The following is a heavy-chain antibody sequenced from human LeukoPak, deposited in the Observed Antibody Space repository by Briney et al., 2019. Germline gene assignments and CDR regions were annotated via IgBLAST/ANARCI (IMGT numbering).Heavy chain of an antibody. CDR3: ARDGYSSSGLDY. Sequence: GGALRLSCAASGFTVSSNYMSWVRQAPGKGLEWVSVIYSGGSTYYADSVKGRFTISRDNSKNTLYLQMNSLRAEDTAVYHCARDGYSSSGLDYWGQGALVTVSS. CDR1: GFTVSSNY. CDR2: IYSGGST. V-gene: IGHV3-53*01. J-gene: IGHJ4*02. D-gene: IGHD6-13*01.